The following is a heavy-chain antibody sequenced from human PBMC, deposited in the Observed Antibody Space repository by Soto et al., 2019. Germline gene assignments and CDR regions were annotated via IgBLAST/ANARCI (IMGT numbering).Heavy chain of an antibody. CDR3: AKDLYAGYSGYDYYYYYGMDV. V-gene: IGHV3-23*01. CDR1: GFTFSSYA. Sequence: GGSLRLSCAASGFTFSSYAMSWVRQAPGKGLEWVSAISGSGGSTYYADSVKGRLTISRDNSKNKLYLQMNSLRAEDTAVYDCAKDLYAGYSGYDYYYYYGMDVWGQGTTVTVSS. D-gene: IGHD5-12*01. CDR2: ISGSGGST. J-gene: IGHJ6*02.